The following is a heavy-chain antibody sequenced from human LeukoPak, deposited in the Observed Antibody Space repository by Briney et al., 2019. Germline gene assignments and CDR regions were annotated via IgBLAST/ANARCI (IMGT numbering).Heavy chain of an antibody. D-gene: IGHD6-6*01. V-gene: IGHV4-4*09. CDR3: ARLTRLSTSPDRYYLDY. CDR2: IYTSGGT. CDR1: GDSISSYY. J-gene: IGHJ4*02. Sequence: SETLSLTCTVSGDSISSYYWSWIRQPPGKGQEWIGYIYTSGGTNYIPSLKGRVTISIDTSKNQFSLKLSSVTAADSAVYYCARLTRLSTSPDRYYLDYWGQDTLVTVSS.